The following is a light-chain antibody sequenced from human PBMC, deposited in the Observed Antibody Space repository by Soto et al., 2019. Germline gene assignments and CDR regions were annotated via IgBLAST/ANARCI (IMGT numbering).Light chain of an antibody. CDR1: SSNIGEGYD. CDR3: QSYDSSLSGYV. J-gene: IGLJ1*01. CDR2: GNS. V-gene: IGLV1-40*01. Sequence: QCVLTQPPSVSGAPGQRVTISCTGRSSNIGEGYDCHWYPQLAATGHKLFFYGNSIRPAGARDPFCGFKSGYSASLALTRHQAEDEADYYCQSYDSSLSGYVCGTGTKVTLL.